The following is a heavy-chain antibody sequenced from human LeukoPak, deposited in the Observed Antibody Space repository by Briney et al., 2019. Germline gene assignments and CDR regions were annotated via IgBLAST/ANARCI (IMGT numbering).Heavy chain of an antibody. CDR2: ISSSGSTI. Sequence: GGSLRLSCAASGFTFSSYEMNWVRQAPGKGLEWVSYISSSGSTIYYADSVKGRFTTSRDNAKNSLCLQMNSLRAEDTAVYYCAREETSSGWNFDYWGQGTLVTVSS. CDR3: AREETSSGWNFDY. V-gene: IGHV3-48*03. J-gene: IGHJ4*02. CDR1: GFTFSSYE. D-gene: IGHD6-19*01.